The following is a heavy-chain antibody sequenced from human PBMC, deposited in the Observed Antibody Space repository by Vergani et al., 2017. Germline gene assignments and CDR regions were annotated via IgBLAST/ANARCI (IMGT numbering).Heavy chain of an antibody. CDR3: AKDPVTYSSGLNGFDP. J-gene: IGHJ5*02. Sequence: EVQLLESGGGLVQPGGSLTLSFPASRFTFSTFAMSWVRQAPGKGLACRSSISGSGGSTYYADSVKGRFTISRDNSKNTLYPPMNSLRAEDTAVYYCAKDPVTYSSGLNGFDPWGQGTLVTVSS. D-gene: IGHD6-19*01. CDR2: ISGSGGST. V-gene: IGHV3-23*01. CDR1: RFTFSTFA.